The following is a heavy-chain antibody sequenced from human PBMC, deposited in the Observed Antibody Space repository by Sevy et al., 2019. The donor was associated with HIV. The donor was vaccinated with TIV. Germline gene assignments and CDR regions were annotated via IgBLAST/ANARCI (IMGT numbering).Heavy chain of an antibody. CDR1: GGTFSSYA. J-gene: IGHJ6*02. D-gene: IGHD5-18*01. CDR3: ARERDTAMVRSSYYYGMDV. CDR2: IISIFGTA. Sequence: ASVKVSCKASGGTFSSYAISWVRQAPGQGLEWMGGIISIFGTANYAQKFQGRVTITADESTSTAYMELSSLRSEDTAVYYCARERDTAMVRSSYYYGMDVWGQGTTVTVSS. V-gene: IGHV1-69*13.